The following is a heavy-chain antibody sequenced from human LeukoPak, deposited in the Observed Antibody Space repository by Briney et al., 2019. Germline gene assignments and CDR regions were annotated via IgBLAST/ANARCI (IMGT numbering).Heavy chain of an antibody. Sequence: PGGSLRLSCAASGFTFSTYGMHWVRQAPGKGLEWVAAIWYDGSNKYYTDFVRGRFTISRDNSKNTLYLQMNSLRDEDTAVYYCAKGYYGPPGGIDYWGQGTLVTVSS. J-gene: IGHJ4*02. V-gene: IGHV3-33*06. CDR2: IWYDGSNK. D-gene: IGHD3-10*01. CDR3: AKGYYGPPGGIDY. CDR1: GFTFSTYG.